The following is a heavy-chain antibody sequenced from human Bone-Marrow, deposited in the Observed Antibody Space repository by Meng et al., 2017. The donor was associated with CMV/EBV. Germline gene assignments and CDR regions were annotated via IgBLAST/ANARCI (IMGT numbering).Heavy chain of an antibody. V-gene: IGHV3-53*01. J-gene: IGHJ6*02. CDR3: ARERPGWELEYYYHGMDV. CDR1: GFTISSNY. CDR2: IYSGGST. D-gene: IGHD1-7*01. Sequence: GGSLRLSCAASGFTISSNYMSWVRQAPGKGLEWVSVIYSGGSTYYADSVKGRFTISRDNSKNTVYLQMNSLRAEDTAVYYCARERPGWELEYYYHGMDVWGQGTTVTVSS.